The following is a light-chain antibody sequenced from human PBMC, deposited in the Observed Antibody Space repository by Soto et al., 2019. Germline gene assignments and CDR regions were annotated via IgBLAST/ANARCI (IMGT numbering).Light chain of an antibody. CDR2: EGT. CDR1: SSDVGSYNL. Sequence: QSALTQPASVSGSPGQSITISCTGTSSDVGSYNLVSWYQQHPGKAPKLRIYEGTKRPSGVSDRFSGSKSGNTASLTISGLQAEDEADYYCYSYAGDNMYVFGTGTKLTVL. J-gene: IGLJ1*01. V-gene: IGLV2-23*01. CDR3: YSYAGDNMYV.